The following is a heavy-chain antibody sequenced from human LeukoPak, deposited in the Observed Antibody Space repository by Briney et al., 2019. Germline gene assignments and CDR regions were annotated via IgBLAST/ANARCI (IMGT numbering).Heavy chain of an antibody. CDR3: ARDRGDYAFDY. J-gene: IGHJ4*02. V-gene: IGHV3-21*01. CDR1: GFTFSSYS. D-gene: IGHD4-17*01. Sequence: GGSLRFSCAASGFTFSSYSMNWVRRAPGKGLEWVSSISSSSSYIYYADSVKGRFTISRDNAKNSLYLQMNSLRAEDTAVYYCARDRGDYAFDYWGQGTLVTVSS. CDR2: ISSSSSYI.